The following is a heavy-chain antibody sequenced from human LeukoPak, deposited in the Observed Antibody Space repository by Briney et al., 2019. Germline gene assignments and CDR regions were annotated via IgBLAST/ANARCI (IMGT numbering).Heavy chain of an antibody. CDR2: INHSGST. CDR3: ARGRYSSGWYAGHDAFDI. D-gene: IGHD6-19*01. CDR1: GGSFSGYY. Sequence: SETLSLTCAVYGGSFSGYYWSWIRQPPGKGLEWIGEINHSGSTNYNPSLKSRVTISVDTSKNQLSLKLSSVTAADTAVYYCARGRYSSGWYAGHDAFDIWGQGTVVTVSS. J-gene: IGHJ3*02. V-gene: IGHV4-34*01.